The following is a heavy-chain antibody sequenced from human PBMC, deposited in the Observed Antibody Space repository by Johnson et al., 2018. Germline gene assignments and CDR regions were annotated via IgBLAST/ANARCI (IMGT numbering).Heavy chain of an antibody. CDR2: ITDDGSTT. Sequence: VQLQESGGGLVQPGGSLRLSCAASGFTFSNYWMHWVRQAPGKGLVWVAHITDDGSTTTYADSVKGRFTISRDNAENTVYLQMNRLGAEDTAVYYCGREGWQVWAWGQGTMVTVSS. CDR3: GREGWQVWA. J-gene: IGHJ3*01. V-gene: IGHV3-74*01. CDR1: GFTFSNYW. D-gene: IGHD2-15*01.